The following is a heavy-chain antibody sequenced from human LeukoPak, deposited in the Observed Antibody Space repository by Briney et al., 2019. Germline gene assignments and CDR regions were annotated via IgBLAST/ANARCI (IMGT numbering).Heavy chain of an antibody. CDR2: IKQDGSEK. J-gene: IGHJ4*02. Sequence: GGSLRLSCAASGFTFSNAWMSWVRQAPGKGLEWVANIKQDGSEKYYVDSVKGRFTISRDNAKNSLYLQMNSLRAEDTAVYYCASYPLWGYFDFWGQGTLVTVSS. D-gene: IGHD3-16*01. CDR3: ASYPLWGYFDF. CDR1: GFTFSNAW. V-gene: IGHV3-7*05.